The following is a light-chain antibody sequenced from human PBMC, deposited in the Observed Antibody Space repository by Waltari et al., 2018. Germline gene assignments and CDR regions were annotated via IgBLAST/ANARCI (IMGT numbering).Light chain of an antibody. Sequence: QSALTQPASVSGSPGQSITISCTGTSSDVGGYNYVSWYQQHPSKAPNLMFYDVSNRPSGVSNRFSGSKSGNTASLTISGLQAEDEADYYCSSYTSSSTVVFGGGTKLTGL. CDR1: SSDVGGYNY. CDR2: DVS. CDR3: SSYTSSSTVV. J-gene: IGLJ2*01. V-gene: IGLV2-14*03.